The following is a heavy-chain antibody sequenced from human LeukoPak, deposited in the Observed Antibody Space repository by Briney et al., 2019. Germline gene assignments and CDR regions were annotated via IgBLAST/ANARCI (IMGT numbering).Heavy chain of an antibody. J-gene: IGHJ4*02. Sequence: GGSLRLSCAASGFTFSSYCMHWVRQAPGKGLVWVSRINSDGRTTNYADSVKGRFTISRDNAKNMLYLQMNSLRARDTAIYYCVRGPNSGWSGFDYWGQGTLVPVSS. V-gene: IGHV3-74*01. D-gene: IGHD6-19*01. CDR2: INSDGRTT. CDR1: GFTFSSYC. CDR3: VRGPNSGWSGFDY.